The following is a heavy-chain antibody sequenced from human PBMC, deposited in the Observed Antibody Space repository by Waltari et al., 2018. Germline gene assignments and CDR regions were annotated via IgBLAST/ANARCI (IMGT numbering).Heavy chain of an antibody. V-gene: IGHV4-59*13. CDR2: IYYSGST. J-gene: IGHJ4*02. CDR1: GGSIRSYY. CDR3: ARVLGFDDSSGYYSYYFDY. Sequence: QVQLQVSGPGLVKPSETLSLTCTVPGGSIRSYYWTWIRKPPGTGLEWIGYIYYSGSTNYNPSLKSRVTISVDTSKNQFSLKLSSVTAADTAVYYCARVLGFDDSSGYYSYYFDYWGQGTLVTVSS. D-gene: IGHD3-22*01.